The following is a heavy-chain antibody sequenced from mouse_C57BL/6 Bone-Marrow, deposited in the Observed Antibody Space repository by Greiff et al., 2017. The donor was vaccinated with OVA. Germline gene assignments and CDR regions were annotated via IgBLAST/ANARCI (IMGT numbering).Heavy chain of an antibody. CDR2: ISNLAYSI. D-gene: IGHD2-4*01. Sequence: DVMLVESGGGLVQPGGSLKLSCAASGFTFSDYGMAWVRQAPRQGPAWVAFISNLAYSIYYADTVTGRFTISGENAKNTRYLEMSSLRSEDTAMYDGARQEWDYAAWFAYWGQGTLVTVSA. CDR3: ARQEWDYAAWFAY. V-gene: IGHV5-15*01. CDR1: GFTFSDYG. J-gene: IGHJ3*01.